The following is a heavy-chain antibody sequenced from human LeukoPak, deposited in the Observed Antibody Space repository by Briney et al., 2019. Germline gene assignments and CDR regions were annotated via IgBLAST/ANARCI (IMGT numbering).Heavy chain of an antibody. Sequence: QAGGSLRLSCAASGFAFSSYAMSWVRQAPGKGLEWVSDISGSGGSTHYADSVKGRFTISRDNSKNTLPLQMNSLRAEDTAVYYCAKESDISGWYGVDYWGQGTLVTVSS. D-gene: IGHD6-19*01. V-gene: IGHV3-23*01. CDR1: GFAFSSYA. J-gene: IGHJ4*02. CDR2: ISGSGGST. CDR3: AKESDISGWYGVDY.